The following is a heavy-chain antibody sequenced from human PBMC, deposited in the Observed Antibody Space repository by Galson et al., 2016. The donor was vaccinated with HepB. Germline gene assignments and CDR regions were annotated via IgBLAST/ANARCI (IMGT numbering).Heavy chain of an antibody. CDR2: IRGDGIVS. Sequence: SLRLSCDDSGFTFNPHWMNWVRPAPGKGLEWVANIRGDGIVSYYAESVRGRFTISRDNAKNSLYLQMNGLRVDETAVYYCSREMTGSYFDWGQGTLVTVS. D-gene: IGHD3-10*01. CDR1: GFTFNPHW. V-gene: IGHV3-7*01. J-gene: IGHJ4*02. CDR3: SREMTGSYFD.